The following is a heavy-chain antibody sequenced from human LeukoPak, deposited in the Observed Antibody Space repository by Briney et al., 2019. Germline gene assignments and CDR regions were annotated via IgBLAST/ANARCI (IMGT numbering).Heavy chain of an antibody. V-gene: IGHV1-18*01. CDR1: GYTFTSYG. J-gene: IGHJ5*02. CDR3: ARANYDFWSYWFDP. Sequence: ASVKVSCKASGYTFTSYGISWVRQAPGQGLEWMGWISAYNGNTNYAQKLQGRVTMTTDTSTSTAYMELRSLRSDDTAVYYCARANYDFWSYWFDPWGQGTLVTVSS. CDR2: ISAYNGNT. D-gene: IGHD3-3*01.